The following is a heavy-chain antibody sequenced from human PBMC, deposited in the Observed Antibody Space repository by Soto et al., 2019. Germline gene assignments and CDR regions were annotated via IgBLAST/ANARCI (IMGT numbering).Heavy chain of an antibody. D-gene: IGHD4-4*01. V-gene: IGHV3-74*01. Sequence: PGGSLRLSCAASGFTFSSYWMHWVRQVPGKGLVWVSRIGSNGRSTNYADSVKGRFTISRDNAKNTLFLQMNSLRAGDTAVYYCARDVSNSVDYWGQGTLVTVSS. CDR2: IGSNGRST. CDR1: GFTFSSYW. CDR3: ARDVSNSVDY. J-gene: IGHJ4*02.